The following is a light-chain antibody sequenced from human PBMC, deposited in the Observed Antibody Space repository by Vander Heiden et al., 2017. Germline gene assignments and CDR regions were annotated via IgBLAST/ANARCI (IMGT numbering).Light chain of an antibody. V-gene: IGLV1-40*01. Sequence: QSVLTQPPSVSGAPGQRVTLSCTAGLSNLGAGYDVHWYPQLPGTAPNLLIYGNSNRPSGFPDRFSGSKSGTSASLAITGLQAEDEADYYCQSYYSSRSGWVFGGGTKLTVL. CDR1: LSNLGAGYD. CDR2: GNS. CDR3: QSYYSSRSGWV. J-gene: IGLJ2*01.